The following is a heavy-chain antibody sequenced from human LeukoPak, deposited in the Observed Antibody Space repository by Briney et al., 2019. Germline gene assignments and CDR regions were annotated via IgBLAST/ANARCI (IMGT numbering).Heavy chain of an antibody. V-gene: IGHV4-34*01. CDR2: INHSGST. J-gene: IGHJ6*02. CDR3: ARGRNRSSWQHYYYYGVDV. D-gene: IGHD6-13*01. Sequence: PSETLSLTCVVYGGSFSGYYWNWIRQPPGKGLEWIGEINHSGSTNYNPSLKSRVTISVDTSKNQFSLKLSSVTAADTAVYYCARGRNRSSWQHYYYYGVDVWGQGTTVTVSS. CDR1: GGSFSGYY.